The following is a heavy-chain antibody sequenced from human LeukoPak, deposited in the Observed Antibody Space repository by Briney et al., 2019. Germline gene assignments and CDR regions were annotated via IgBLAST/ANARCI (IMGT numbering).Heavy chain of an antibody. CDR3: AGDAHSSSWYDWYFDL. D-gene: IGHD6-13*01. J-gene: IGHJ2*01. CDR1: GYTFTSYY. Sequence: ASVKVSCKASGYTFTSYYMHWVRQAPGQGLEWMGIINPSGGSTSYAQKFQGRVTMTRDTSTSTVYMELSSLRSEDTAVYYCAGDAHSSSWYDWYFDLWGRGTLVTVSS. CDR2: INPSGGST. V-gene: IGHV1-46*01.